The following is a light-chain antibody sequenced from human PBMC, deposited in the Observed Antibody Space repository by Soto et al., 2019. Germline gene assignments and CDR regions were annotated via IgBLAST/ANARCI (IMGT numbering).Light chain of an antibody. CDR1: QDIRNH. V-gene: IGKV1-33*01. CDR3: QQYDNFPL. Sequence: DIQMTQSPSSLSASVGDRVTITCQASQDIRNHLNWYQQKPGKAPKLLIYDASNLEIGVPSRFSGSGSWTDFSFTISSLQPEDIATYYCQQYDNFPLFGPGTRVEIK. J-gene: IGKJ3*01. CDR2: DAS.